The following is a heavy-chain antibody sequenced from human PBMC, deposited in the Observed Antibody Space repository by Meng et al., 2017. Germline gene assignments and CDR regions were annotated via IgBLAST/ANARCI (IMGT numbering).Heavy chain of an antibody. Sequence: QAQLQQWGAGLLKPSETLPLTRAFYGGSFSGYYWSWIRQPPGKGLEWIGEINHSGSTNYNPSLKSRVTISVDTSKNQFSLKLSSVTAADTAVYYCARVGKVVTAPLTYWGQGTLVTVSS. CDR1: GGSFSGYY. CDR2: INHSGST. CDR3: ARVGKVVTAPLTY. V-gene: IGHV4-34*01. D-gene: IGHD2-21*02. J-gene: IGHJ4*02.